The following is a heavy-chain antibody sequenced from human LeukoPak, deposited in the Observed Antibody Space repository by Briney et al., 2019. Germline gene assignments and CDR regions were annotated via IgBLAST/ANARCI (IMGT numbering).Heavy chain of an antibody. CDR3: ARLGSGYSYGRFDY. J-gene: IGHJ4*02. V-gene: IGHV4-34*01. D-gene: IGHD5-18*01. CDR1: GGSFSGYY. Sequence: SETLSLTCAVYGGSFSGYYWSWIRQPPGKGLEWIGEINHSGSTNYNPSLKSRVTISVDTSKNQFSLKLSSVTAADTAVCYCARLGSGYSYGRFDYWGQGTLVTVSS. CDR2: INHSGST.